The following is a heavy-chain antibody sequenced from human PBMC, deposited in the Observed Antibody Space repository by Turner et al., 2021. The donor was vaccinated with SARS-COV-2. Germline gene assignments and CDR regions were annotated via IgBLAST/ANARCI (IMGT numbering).Heavy chain of an antibody. CDR1: GYTLIELS. Sequence: QVQLVQSGAEVKTPGASVKVTCKVSGYTLIELSMHWVRQAPGKGLEWMGGVDPEDGETIYAQKFQGRVTMTEDTSTDTAYMELSSLRSEDTAVYYCATAPANYYDSSGSKGFYYYYYGMDVWGQGTTVTVSS. J-gene: IGHJ6*02. D-gene: IGHD3-22*01. V-gene: IGHV1-24*01. CDR3: ATAPANYYDSSGSKGFYYYYYGMDV. CDR2: VDPEDGET.